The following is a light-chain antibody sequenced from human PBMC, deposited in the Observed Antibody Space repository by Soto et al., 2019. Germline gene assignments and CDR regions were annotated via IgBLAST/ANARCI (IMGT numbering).Light chain of an antibody. Sequence: DIQMTQSPSSLSASVGDRVTITCRASQSISSHLNWYQQKPGKAPQLLIYAASSLQSGVPSRFSGSGSGIEFTLTISSLQPEDFATYSCQQSYSTPRTFGQGTKVEIK. CDR3: QQSYSTPRT. CDR2: AAS. V-gene: IGKV1-39*01. J-gene: IGKJ1*01. CDR1: QSISSH.